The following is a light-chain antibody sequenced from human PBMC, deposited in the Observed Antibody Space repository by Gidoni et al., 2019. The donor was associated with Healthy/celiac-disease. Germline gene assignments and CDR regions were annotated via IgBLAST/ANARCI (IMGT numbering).Light chain of an antibody. J-gene: IGKJ1*01. CDR2: GAS. V-gene: IGKV3-20*01. CDR1: QSVSSSY. CDR3: QQYGSSPRT. Sequence: IVLTQSPGTLSLSPGERPTFSCRASQSVSSSYLAWYKQRPGQAPRLLIYGASSRATGIPNRFSGSGSGTDFTLTISRLEPEDFAVYYCQQYGSSPRTFGQGTKVEIK.